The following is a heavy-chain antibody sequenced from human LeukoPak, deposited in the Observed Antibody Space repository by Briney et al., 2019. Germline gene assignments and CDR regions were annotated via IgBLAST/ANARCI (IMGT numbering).Heavy chain of an antibody. Sequence: SETLSLTCTVSGGSISSYYWSWIRQPPGKGLEWIGYIYYSGSTNYNPSLKSRVTISVDTSKNQFSLKLSSVTAADTAVYYCARGPADSSGYYSNWFDPWGQGTLVTVSS. CDR3: ARGPADSSGYYSNWFDP. CDR2: IYYSGST. D-gene: IGHD3-22*01. J-gene: IGHJ5*02. V-gene: IGHV4-59*12. CDR1: GGSISSYY.